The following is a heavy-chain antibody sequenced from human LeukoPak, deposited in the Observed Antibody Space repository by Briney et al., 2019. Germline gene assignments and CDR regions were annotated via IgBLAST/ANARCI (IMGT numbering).Heavy chain of an antibody. V-gene: IGHV3-66*01. J-gene: IGHJ4*02. CDR1: GFIVSRNY. D-gene: IGHD3-10*01. CDR2: IYINDYA. Sequence: GGSLRLSCAASGFIVSRNYMSWVRQAPGKGLEWVSIIYINDYAYYSGSVKGRFTISRDNSKNTLDLQMSSLRAEDTAVYYCARDVLREGSSYNWGQGTLVTVSS. CDR3: ARDVLREGSSYN.